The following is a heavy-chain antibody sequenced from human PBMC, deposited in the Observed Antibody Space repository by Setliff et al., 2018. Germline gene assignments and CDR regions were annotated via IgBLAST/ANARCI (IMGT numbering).Heavy chain of an antibody. J-gene: IGHJ4*02. CDR2: VHASGSP. CDR3: AKERYFDWFFEN. D-gene: IGHD3-9*01. CDR1: GASLSSGSFY. Sequence: PSETLSLTCTVSGASLSSGSFYWSWIRQSAEKGLEWIGRVHASGSPNYNPSFKGRVTISLDTSTNQFSLNLNSVTAADTAVYYCAKERYFDWFFENWGQGTLVTVSS. V-gene: IGHV4-61*02.